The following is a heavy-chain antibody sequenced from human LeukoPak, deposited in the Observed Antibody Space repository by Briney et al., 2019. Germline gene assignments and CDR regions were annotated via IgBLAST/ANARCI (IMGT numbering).Heavy chain of an antibody. D-gene: IGHD3-3*01. Sequence: GGSLRLSCAASGFIFSSYAMSWIRQAPGKGLEWVSYISSSGSTIYYADSVKGRFTISRDNAKNSLYLQMNSLRAEDTAVYHCARDPTIFGFGYWGQGTLVTVSS. V-gene: IGHV3-11*04. CDR3: ARDPTIFGFGY. CDR1: GFIFSSYA. CDR2: ISSSGSTI. J-gene: IGHJ4*02.